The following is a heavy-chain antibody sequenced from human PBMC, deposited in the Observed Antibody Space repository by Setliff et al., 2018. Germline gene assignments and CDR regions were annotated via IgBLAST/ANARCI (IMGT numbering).Heavy chain of an antibody. D-gene: IGHD1-1*01. V-gene: IGHV4-59*04. CDR1: DGSLSTYY. CDR2: VYYSGMT. CDR3: ATTGTYRYFDY. Sequence: SETLSLTCTVSDGSLSTYYWSWIRQPPGKGLEWIGNVYYSGMTYSNPSLESRVTMSVETSKNQFSLKLNSVTAADTAVYYCATTGTYRYFDYWGQGALVTAPQ. J-gene: IGHJ4*02.